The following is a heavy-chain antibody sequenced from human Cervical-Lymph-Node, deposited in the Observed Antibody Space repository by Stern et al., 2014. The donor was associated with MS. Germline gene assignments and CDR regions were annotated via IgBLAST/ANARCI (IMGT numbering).Heavy chain of an antibody. Sequence: QVQLQESGPGLVKPSQTLSLTCTVSNDSINSGNYYWSWIRQLPGNGLEWLGYIYFSRSTYYNPSLKSRVTISIDTSKNQFSLRLSSVTTADTAMYYCARTPGYCSGASCYTDAFDVWGQGTLVTVSS. CDR2: IYFSRST. D-gene: IGHD2-2*02. V-gene: IGHV4-31*03. J-gene: IGHJ3*01. CDR3: ARTPGYCSGASCYTDAFDV. CDR1: NDSINSGNYY.